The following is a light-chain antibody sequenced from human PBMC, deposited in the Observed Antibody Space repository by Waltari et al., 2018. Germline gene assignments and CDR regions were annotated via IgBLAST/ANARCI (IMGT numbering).Light chain of an antibody. V-gene: IGLV2-8*01. Sequence: QSALTQPPSASGSPGQSVTISCTGTSGDIGAYNSVSWYQQHPGRAPKLMIYEVTNRPSGVPDRFSGSRSGNTASLTVSGLQTEDEADYFCSSYADSNVLFGGGTKLTVL. CDR2: EVT. CDR1: SGDIGAYNS. CDR3: SSYADSNVL. J-gene: IGLJ2*01.